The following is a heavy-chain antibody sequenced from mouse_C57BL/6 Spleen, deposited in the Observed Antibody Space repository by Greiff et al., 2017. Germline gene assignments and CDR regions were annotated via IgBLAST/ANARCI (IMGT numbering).Heavy chain of an antibody. CDR3: ARYMVYCGNYDDAMDD. Sequence: DVKLVESGGGLVQPGGSLSLSCAASGFTFTDYYMSWVRQPPGKALEWLGFIRNNANGYTTACSASVQGRFTISRDNSQSILYLQMNALRAEDRATDYWARYMVYCGNYDDAMDDWGQGTSVTVSS. CDR1: GFTFTDYY. V-gene: IGHV7-3*01. J-gene: IGHJ4*01. D-gene: IGHD2-1*01. CDR2: IRNNANGYTT.